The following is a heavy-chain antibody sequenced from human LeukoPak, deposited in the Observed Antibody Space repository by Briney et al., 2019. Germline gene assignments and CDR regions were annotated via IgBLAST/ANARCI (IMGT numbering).Heavy chain of an antibody. D-gene: IGHD3-10*01. V-gene: IGHV3-23*01. Sequence: PGGSLRLSCAASGFIFSSHGMNWVRQAPGKGLEWVSAISGSGGSTYYADSVKGRFTISRDNSKNTLYLQMNSLRAEDTAVYYCAKVNGGPWYFDLWGRGTLVTVSS. J-gene: IGHJ2*01. CDR1: GFIFSSHG. CDR2: ISGSGGST. CDR3: AKVNGGPWYFDL.